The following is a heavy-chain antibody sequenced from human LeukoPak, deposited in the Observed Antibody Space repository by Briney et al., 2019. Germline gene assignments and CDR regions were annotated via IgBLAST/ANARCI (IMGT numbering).Heavy chain of an antibody. CDR2: IVPKSGGT. D-gene: IGHD1-26*01. J-gene: IGHJ4*02. CDR3: ATLGATSFDY. V-gene: IGHV1-2*02. CDR1: GYTFTDYY. Sequence: ASVKVSCKTSGYTFTDYYIHWVRQAPGQGLEWMGWIVPKSGGTKYAQKFQGRVIMTRDTSISTAYMELSRLRYDDTAVYYCATLGATSFDYWGQGALVTVSS.